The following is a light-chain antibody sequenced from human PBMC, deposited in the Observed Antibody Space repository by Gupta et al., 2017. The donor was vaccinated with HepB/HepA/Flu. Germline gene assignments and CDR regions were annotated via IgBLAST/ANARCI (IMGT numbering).Light chain of an antibody. J-gene: IGKJ4*01. CDR3: QQRSNWPLT. CDR1: QSVSSY. V-gene: IGKV3-11*01. Sequence: EIVLTQSPATLSLSPGERATLSCRASQSVSSYLAWYQQKAGQPPRLLIYDASNRATGIPARFSGSGSGTDFTLTISSLEPEDFAVYYCQQRSNWPLTFGGGTKVEIK. CDR2: DAS.